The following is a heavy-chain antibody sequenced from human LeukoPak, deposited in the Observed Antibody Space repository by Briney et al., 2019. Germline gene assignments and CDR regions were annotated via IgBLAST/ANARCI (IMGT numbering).Heavy chain of an antibody. D-gene: IGHD6-13*01. Sequence: PSETLSLTCAVSGYSISSGYYWGWIRQPPGEGLEWIGSFYRSGDTYYNPSLKSRVTISVDISKNQLSLKLISVTAADTAVYYCAKARYSSSFRWFDPWGQGTLVTVSS. CDR3: AKARYSSSFRWFDP. CDR2: FYRSGDT. V-gene: IGHV4-38-2*01. J-gene: IGHJ5*02. CDR1: GYSISSGYY.